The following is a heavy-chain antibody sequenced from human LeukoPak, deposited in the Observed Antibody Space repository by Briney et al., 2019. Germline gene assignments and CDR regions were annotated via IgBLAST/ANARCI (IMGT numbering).Heavy chain of an antibody. J-gene: IGHJ3*02. CDR1: GGSISSYY. CDR2: IYTSGST. CDR3: ARGMYYYGSGSRRAIDAFDI. V-gene: IGHV4-4*07. D-gene: IGHD3-10*01. Sequence: PSETLSLTCTVSGGSISSYYWSWIRQPAGKGLEWIGRIYTSGSTNYNPSLKSRVTMSVDTSKNQFSLKLSSVTAADTAVYYCARGMYYYGSGSRRAIDAFDIWGQGTMVTVSS.